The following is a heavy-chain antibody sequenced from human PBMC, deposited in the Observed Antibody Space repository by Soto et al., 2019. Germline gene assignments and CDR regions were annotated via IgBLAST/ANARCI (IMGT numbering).Heavy chain of an antibody. Sequence: EVQLLESGGGLVQPGGSLTLSCAASGFTFSTYATAWARQAPGEGLEWVSAISSSGGETYYADSVKGRFTISRDNSKNTLYLQMNTLRAEDTAIYYCAKSRAYSSSPFDYWGQGILVTVST. J-gene: IGHJ4*02. V-gene: IGHV3-23*01. CDR1: GFTFSTYA. D-gene: IGHD6-13*01. CDR3: AKSRAYSSSPFDY. CDR2: ISSSGGET.